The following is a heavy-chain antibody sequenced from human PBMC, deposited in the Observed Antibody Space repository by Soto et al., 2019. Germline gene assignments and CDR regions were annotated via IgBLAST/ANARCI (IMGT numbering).Heavy chain of an antibody. CDR3: ARTSITGTTGPLDY. Sequence: GGSLRLSCAASGFTFSSYEMIWVRQAPGKGLEWVSYISSSGSTIYYADSVKGRFTISRDNAKNSLYLQMNSLRAEDTAVYYCARTSITGTTGPLDYWGQGTLVTVSS. CDR2: ISSSGSTI. D-gene: IGHD1-7*01. V-gene: IGHV3-48*03. J-gene: IGHJ4*02. CDR1: GFTFSSYE.